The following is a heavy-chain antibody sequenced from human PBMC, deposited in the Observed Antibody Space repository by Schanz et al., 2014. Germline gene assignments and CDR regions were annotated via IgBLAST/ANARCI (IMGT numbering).Heavy chain of an antibody. J-gene: IGHJ2*01. D-gene: IGHD2-21*02. CDR1: GITFSSHS. CDR2: ITYNGGTI. CDR3: AKDLGVDCGDGCFNGYFEP. V-gene: IGHV3-48*01. Sequence: EVQLVESGGGLVQPGGSLRLSCAASGITFSSHSFNWVRQAPGKGLEWISYITYNGGTIYYADSVRGRFTISRDNSRSTMYQQMNSLRAEETAVYFCAKDLGVDCGDGCFNGYFEPWGRGTLATVSS.